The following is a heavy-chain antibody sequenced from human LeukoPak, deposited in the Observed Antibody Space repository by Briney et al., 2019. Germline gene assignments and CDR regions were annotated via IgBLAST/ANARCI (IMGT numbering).Heavy chain of an antibody. CDR3: VRERDRGIEVADDFDY. CDR1: GLTFSMYS. CDR2: INDRGGYI. Sequence: GGSLRLSCAASGLTFSMYSMAWVRQAPGKGLKWVSVINDRGGYIQDADSVKGRFTISRDNSQNTLFLEMNSLRVEDTAVYYCVRERDRGIEVADDFDYWGQGTLFTVSS. J-gene: IGHJ4*02. V-gene: IGHV3-23*01. D-gene: IGHD6-19*01.